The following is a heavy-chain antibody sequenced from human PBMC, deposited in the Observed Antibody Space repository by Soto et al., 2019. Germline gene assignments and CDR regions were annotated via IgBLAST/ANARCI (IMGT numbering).Heavy chain of an antibody. V-gene: IGHV4-59*01. D-gene: IGHD3-10*01. J-gene: IGHJ5*02. Sequence: QVQLQESGPGLVKPSETLSLTCTVSGGSISSYYWSWIRLPPGKGLEWIGYIYYSGSTNYNPSLKSRVTISVDTSKNQFSLKLSSVTAADTAVSYCARSLDYYGSGGSFDPWGQGTLVTVSS. CDR2: IYYSGST. CDR3: ARSLDYYGSGGSFDP. CDR1: GGSISSYY.